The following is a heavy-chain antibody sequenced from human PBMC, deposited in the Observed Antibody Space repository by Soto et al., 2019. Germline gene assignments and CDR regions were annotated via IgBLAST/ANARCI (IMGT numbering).Heavy chain of an antibody. CDR1: GGSISSGGYS. J-gene: IGHJ6*02. CDR2: IYHSGST. D-gene: IGHD6-13*01. CDR3: AGGIATLYYYYGMDV. Sequence: RSLTCAVSGGSISSGGYSWSWIRQPPGKGLEWIGYIYHSGSTYYNPSLKSRVTISVDRSKNQFSLKLSSVTAADTAVYYCAGGIATLYYYYGMDVWGQGTTVTVS. V-gene: IGHV4-30-2*01.